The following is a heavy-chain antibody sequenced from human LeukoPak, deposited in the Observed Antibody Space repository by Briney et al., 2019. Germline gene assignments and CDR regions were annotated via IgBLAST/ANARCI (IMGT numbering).Heavy chain of an antibody. D-gene: IGHD6-13*01. CDR3: ATFSRGSSSF. Sequence: GGSLRLSCAASGFTFSSYSMNWVRQAPGKGLEWVAVISYDGSNKYYADSVKGRFTISRDNSKNTLYLQMNSLRAEDTAVYYCATFSRGSSSFWGQGTLVTVSS. V-gene: IGHV3-30*03. J-gene: IGHJ4*02. CDR1: GFTFSSYS. CDR2: ISYDGSNK.